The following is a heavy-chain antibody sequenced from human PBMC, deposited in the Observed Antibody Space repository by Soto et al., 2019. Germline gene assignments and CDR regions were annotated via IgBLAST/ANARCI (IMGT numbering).Heavy chain of an antibody. J-gene: IGHJ6*02. CDR1: GGTFSSYA. V-gene: IGHV1-69*13. CDR2: IIPILGTA. Sequence: SVKVSCKASGGTFSSYAISWVRQAPGQGLEWMGGIIPILGTANYAQKFQGRVTITADESTSTAYMELSSLRSEDTAVYYCARAREECSSTSCYTAYYYGMDVWGQGTTVTVSS. D-gene: IGHD2-2*02. CDR3: ARAREECSSTSCYTAYYYGMDV.